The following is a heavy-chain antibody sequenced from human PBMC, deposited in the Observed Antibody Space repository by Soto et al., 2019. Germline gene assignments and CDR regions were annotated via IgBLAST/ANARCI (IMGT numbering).Heavy chain of an antibody. D-gene: IGHD2-15*01. Sequence: QEQLMESGGAVVQPGRSLRLSCAASGFPFNNYGMHWVRQAPGKGLEWVAFTSYDDDNKYYADSVKGRFSISRDNSRSTLYLQMHRLRPEGTAIYFCTMVDGAGNSTVCQGWFGPWGQGAPVTVSS. CDR3: TMVDGAGNSTVCQGWFGP. CDR2: TSYDDDNK. CDR1: GFPFNNYG. J-gene: IGHJ5*02. V-gene: IGHV3-30*05.